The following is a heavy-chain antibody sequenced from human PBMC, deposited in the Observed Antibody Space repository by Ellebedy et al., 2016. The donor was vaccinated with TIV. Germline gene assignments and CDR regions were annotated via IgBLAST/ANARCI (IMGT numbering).Heavy chain of an antibody. D-gene: IGHD3-10*01. Sequence: GESLKISCAASGFTFSSYAMHWVRQAPGKGLEWVAVTSHDGSNKYYADSVKGRFTISRDNSKNTVYLQMNNLRDEDTAVYYCARSPYDSWFRWGQGTLVTVSS. CDR2: TSHDGSNK. J-gene: IGHJ4*02. V-gene: IGHV3-30*14. CDR3: ARSPYDSWFR. CDR1: GFTFSSYA.